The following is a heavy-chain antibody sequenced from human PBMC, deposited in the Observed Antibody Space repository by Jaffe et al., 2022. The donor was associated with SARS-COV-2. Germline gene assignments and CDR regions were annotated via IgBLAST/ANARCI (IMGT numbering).Heavy chain of an antibody. D-gene: IGHD2-21*02. J-gene: IGHJ6*02. CDR2: INSDGSST. CDR3: ATMPHLVTTQTGDYYYYYGMDV. Sequence: EVQLVESGGGLVQPGGSLRLSCAASGFTFSSYWMHWVRQAPGKGLVWVSRINSDGSSTSYADSVKGRFTISRDNAKNTLYLQMNSLRAEDTAVYYCATMPHLVTTQTGDYYYYYGMDVWGQGTTVTVSS. V-gene: IGHV3-74*01. CDR1: GFTFSSYW.